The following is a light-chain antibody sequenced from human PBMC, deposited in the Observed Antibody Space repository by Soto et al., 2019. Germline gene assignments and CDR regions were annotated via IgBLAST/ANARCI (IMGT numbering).Light chain of an antibody. Sequence: DIVMTQSPLSLPVTPGGPASISCRSSQSLLHYNGNNYLGWYLQRPGQSPQVLIYLGSNRASGVPDRFSGSGSGTDFTLKISRVEAEDVGVYYCMQALQTPHFGQGTRLEIK. CDR2: LGS. CDR3: MQALQTPH. CDR1: QSLLHYNGNNY. V-gene: IGKV2-28*01. J-gene: IGKJ5*01.